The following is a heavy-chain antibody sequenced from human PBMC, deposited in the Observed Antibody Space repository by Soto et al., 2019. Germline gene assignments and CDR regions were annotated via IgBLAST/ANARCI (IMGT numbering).Heavy chain of an antibody. J-gene: IGHJ6*02. V-gene: IGHV5-10-1*01. CDR1: GYSFTSYW. CDR3: AREYSSSNYYYYGMDV. CDR2: IDPSDSYT. Sequence: GESLKISCKGSGYSFTSYWISWVRQMPGKGLEWMGRIDPSDSYTNYSPSFQGHVTTSADKSISTAYLQWSSLKASDTAMYYCAREYSSSNYYYYGMDVWGQGTTVTVSS. D-gene: IGHD6-6*01.